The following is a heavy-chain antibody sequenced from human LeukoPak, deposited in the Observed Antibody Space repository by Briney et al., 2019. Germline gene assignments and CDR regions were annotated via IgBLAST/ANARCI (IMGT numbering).Heavy chain of an antibody. D-gene: IGHD3-22*01. CDR3: AREPSLTYYYDNVAFDY. CDR1: GFTISSYW. J-gene: IGHJ4*02. Sequence: PGGSLRLSCAVSGFTISSYWMHWVRQAPGKGLVWVSRINSVGSYTNYADSVKGRFTISRDNGKNALFLQMNSLRPDDTAMYYCAREPSLTYYYDNVAFDYWGQGALVAVSS. V-gene: IGHV3-74*01. CDR2: INSVGSYT.